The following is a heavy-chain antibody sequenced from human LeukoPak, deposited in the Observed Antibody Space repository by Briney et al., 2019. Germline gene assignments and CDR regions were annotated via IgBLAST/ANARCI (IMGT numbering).Heavy chain of an antibody. D-gene: IGHD1-26*01. CDR3: ARVKAWELSFDY. CDR2: INPNTGGT. CDR1: GYTFTDYY. V-gene: IGHV1-2*06. J-gene: IGHJ4*02. Sequence: ASVKVSCKASGYTFTDYYMHWVRQAPGQGLEWMGRINPNTGGTHYAQKIQDRVSMTRDTSITTVYMELSSLRSDDTAVYYCARVKAWELSFDYWGQGTLVTVSS.